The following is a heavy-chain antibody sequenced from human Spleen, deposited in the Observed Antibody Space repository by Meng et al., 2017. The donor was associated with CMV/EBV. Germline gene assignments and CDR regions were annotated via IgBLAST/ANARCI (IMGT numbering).Heavy chain of an antibody. CDR3: AKDFLGRTNHYYYGMDV. V-gene: IGHV3-48*04. Sequence: GESLKISCAASGFTFSSYSMNWVRQAPGKGLEWVSYISSSSSTIYYADSVKGRFTISRDNAKNSLYLQMNSLRAEDTAVYYCAKDFLGRTNHYYYGMDVWGQGTTVTVSS. J-gene: IGHJ6*02. CDR2: ISSSSSTI. CDR1: GFTFSSYS. D-gene: IGHD1-14*01.